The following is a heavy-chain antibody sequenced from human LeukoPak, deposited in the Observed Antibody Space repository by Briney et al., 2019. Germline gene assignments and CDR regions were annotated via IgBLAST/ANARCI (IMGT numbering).Heavy chain of an antibody. CDR1: GFTFSSYG. V-gene: IGHV3-30*03. CDR3: ARLVDQTEFDY. CDR2: ISYDGSNK. D-gene: IGHD1-14*01. J-gene: IGHJ4*02. Sequence: PGGSLRLSCAASGFTFSSYGMSWVRQAPGKGLEWVAVISYDGSNKYYADSVKGRFTISRDNSKNTLYLQMNSLRAEDTAVYYCARLVDQTEFDYWGQGTLVTVSS.